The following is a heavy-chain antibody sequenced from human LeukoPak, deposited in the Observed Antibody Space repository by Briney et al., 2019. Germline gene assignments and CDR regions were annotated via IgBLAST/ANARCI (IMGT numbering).Heavy chain of an antibody. CDR3: ARGQERYCSSTSCYAGNFDY. CDR1: GFTFSSYW. V-gene: IGHV3-7*01. J-gene: IGHJ4*02. CDR2: IKKDGSEK. D-gene: IGHD2-2*01. Sequence: PGGSLRLSCAASGFTFSSYWMSWVRQAPGKGLEWVANIKKDGSEKYYVDSVKGRFTISRDNAKNSLYLQMNSLRAEDTAVYYCARGQERYCSSTSCYAGNFDYWGQGTLVTVSS.